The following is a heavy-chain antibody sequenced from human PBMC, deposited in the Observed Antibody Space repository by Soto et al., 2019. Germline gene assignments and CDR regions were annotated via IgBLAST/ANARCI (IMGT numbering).Heavy chain of an antibody. CDR3: AREGGSYYFDY. CDR2: ISRNGGST. CDR1: GFTFSSYA. J-gene: IGHJ4*02. Sequence: EVQLVESGGGLVQPGGSLRLSCAASGFTFSSYAMHWVRQAPGKGLEYVSTISRNGGSTYYANSVKGRFTISRDNSKNTLYLQMGSLRAEEMAVYYCAREGGSYYFDYWGQGTLVTVSS. V-gene: IGHV3-64*01. D-gene: IGHD3-16*01.